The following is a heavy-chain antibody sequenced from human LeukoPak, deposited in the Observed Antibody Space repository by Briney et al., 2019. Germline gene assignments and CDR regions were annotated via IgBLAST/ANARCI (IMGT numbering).Heavy chain of an antibody. CDR2: ISRSSSYR. CDR3: ARDYCSGVSCYYFDY. CDR1: GFTFSSYS. J-gene: IGHJ4*02. V-gene: IGHV3-21*01. D-gene: IGHD2-15*01. Sequence: GGSLRPSCAASGFTFSSYSMNWVRQAPGKGLEWVSSISRSSSYRYYADSVKGRFTISRDNAKNSLYLQMNSLRAEDTAVYYCARDYCSGVSCYYFDYWGQGTLVTVSS.